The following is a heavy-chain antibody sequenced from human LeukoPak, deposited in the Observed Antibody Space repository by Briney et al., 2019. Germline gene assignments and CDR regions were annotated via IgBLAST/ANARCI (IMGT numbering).Heavy chain of an antibody. CDR1: GGSISSYY. V-gene: IGHV4-4*07. J-gene: IGHJ4*02. Sequence: SSETLSLTCTVSGGSISSYYWSWIRQPAGKGLEWIGRIYTSGSTNYNPSLKSRVTMSVDTSKTQFSLKLSSVTAADTAVYYCAGTYYYGSGSYSLDYWGQGTLVTVSS. D-gene: IGHD3-10*01. CDR3: AGTYYYGSGSYSLDY. CDR2: IYTSGST.